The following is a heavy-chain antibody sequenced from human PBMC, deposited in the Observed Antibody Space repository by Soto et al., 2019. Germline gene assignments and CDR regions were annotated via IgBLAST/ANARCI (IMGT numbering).Heavy chain of an antibody. CDR1: GYTFANYL. Sequence: QVQLVQSGAEVRGPGASVQVSCKASGYTFANYLISWVRQAPGQGLEWMGWISTYNGNTNYARKVQGRVTMTTDTSTTTAYMELRSLRDDDTAVYYCGRLMDYYYGTDVWGQGTTVTVSS. V-gene: IGHV1-18*01. D-gene: IGHD3-10*01. CDR2: ISTYNGNT. J-gene: IGHJ6*02. CDR3: GRLMDYYYGTDV.